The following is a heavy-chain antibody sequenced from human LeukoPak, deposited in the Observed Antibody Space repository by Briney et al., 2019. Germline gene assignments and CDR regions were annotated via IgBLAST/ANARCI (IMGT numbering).Heavy chain of an antibody. CDR1: GGTFTSYA. J-gene: IGHJ5*02. CDR2: IIPIFGTA. Sequence: GASVKVSCKASGGTFTSYAISWVRQAPGQGLEWMGGIIPIFGTANYAQKLQGRVTMTTDTSTSTAYMELRSLRSDDTAVYYCSRGRLRTTRANWFDRWGHGTVVTVCS. V-gene: IGHV1-69*05. CDR3: SRGRLRTTRANWFDR. D-gene: IGHD4-17*01.